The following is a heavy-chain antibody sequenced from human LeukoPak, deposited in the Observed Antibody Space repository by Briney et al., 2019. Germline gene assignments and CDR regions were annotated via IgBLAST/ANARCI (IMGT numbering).Heavy chain of an antibody. CDR3: ARSLSGYDPLSAF. Sequence: PGGALRLSCEVCGFTFSSYSMTLVRQVPGKGLECISYMTATSNTFYYADSVKSRFTISRDTARNSLFLQMNSLTVEDTAVYYCARSLSGYDPLSAFWGQGTLVTVSS. V-gene: IGHV3-48*04. D-gene: IGHD5-12*01. CDR2: MTATSNTF. J-gene: IGHJ1*01. CDR1: GFTFSSYS.